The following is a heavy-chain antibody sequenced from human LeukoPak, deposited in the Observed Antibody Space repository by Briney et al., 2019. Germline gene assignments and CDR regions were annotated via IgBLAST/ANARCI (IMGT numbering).Heavy chain of an antibody. CDR2: ISAYNGNT. J-gene: IGHJ3*02. CDR1: GYTFTSYG. Sequence: ASVKVSCKASGYTFTSYGISWVRQAPGQGLEWMGWISAYNGNTNYAQNLQDRVTMTSDTSTSTAYMELRSLRSDDTAMYYCARCLLWENPAEDTFDIWGQGTMVTVSS. CDR3: ARCLLWENPAEDTFDI. V-gene: IGHV1-18*01. D-gene: IGHD3-3*01.